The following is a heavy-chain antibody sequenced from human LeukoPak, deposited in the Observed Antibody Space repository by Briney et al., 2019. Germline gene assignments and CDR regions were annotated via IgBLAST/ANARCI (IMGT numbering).Heavy chain of an antibody. CDR2: IRYDGSNK. D-gene: IGHD1-26*01. CDR3: AKRGAEVGTTVAPGDY. Sequence: GGSLRLSCAASGFIFSSHSMNWVRQAPGKGLEWVAFIRYDGSNKHYADSVKGRFTISRDNSKNTLYLQMNSLRAEDTALYYCAKRGAEVGTTVAPGDYWGQGTLLTVSS. CDR1: GFIFSSHS. V-gene: IGHV3-30*02. J-gene: IGHJ4*02.